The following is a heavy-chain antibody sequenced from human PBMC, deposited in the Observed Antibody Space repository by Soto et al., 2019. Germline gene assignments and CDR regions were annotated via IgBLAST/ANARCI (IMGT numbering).Heavy chain of an antibody. J-gene: IGHJ4*02. CDR3: ARSRNPYDILTGYRHTNDY. D-gene: IGHD3-9*01. CDR2: IYYSGST. CDR1: GGSISSYY. Sequence: SETLSLTCTVSGGSISSYYWSWIRQPPGKGLEWIGYIYYSGSTNYNPSLKSRVTISVDTSKNQFSLKLSSVTAADTAVYYCARSRNPYDILTGYRHTNDYWGQGTLVTVSS. V-gene: IGHV4-59*01.